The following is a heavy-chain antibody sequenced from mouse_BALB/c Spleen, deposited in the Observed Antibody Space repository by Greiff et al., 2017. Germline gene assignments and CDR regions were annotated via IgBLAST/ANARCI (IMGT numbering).Heavy chain of an antibody. CDR1: GFTFSDYY. D-gene: IGHD2-1*01. V-gene: IGHV5-4*02. J-gene: IGHJ4*01. CDR3: ARGGNYYGNYDAMDY. CDR2: ISDGGSYT. Sequence: DVMLVESGGGLVKPGGSLKLSCAASGFTFSDYYMYWVRQTPEKRLEWVATISDGGSYTYYPDSVKGRFTISRDNAKNNLYLQMSSLKSEDTAMYYCARGGNYYGNYDAMDYWGQGTSVTVSS.